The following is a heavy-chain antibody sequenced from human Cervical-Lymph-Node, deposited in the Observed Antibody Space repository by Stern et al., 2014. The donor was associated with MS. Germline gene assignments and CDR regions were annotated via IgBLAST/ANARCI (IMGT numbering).Heavy chain of an antibody. J-gene: IGHJ4*02. CDR3: AKEGILVASFDY. CDR2: ISGSGDST. D-gene: IGHD6-19*01. V-gene: IGHV3-23*04. Sequence: EVQLVESGGSLVQPGGSLRLSCAASGFTFSSYAISWVRQAPGKGLEWVSAISGSGDSTYYADSVKGRFTISRDNSKNTLYLQMNSLRADDTAVYYCAKEGILVASFDYWGQGTLVTVSS. CDR1: GFTFSSYA.